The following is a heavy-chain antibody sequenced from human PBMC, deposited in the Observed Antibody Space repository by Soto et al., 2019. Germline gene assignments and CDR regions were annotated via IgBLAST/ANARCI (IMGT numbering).Heavy chain of an antibody. CDR1: GFTFSSYA. Sequence: EVQLLESGGGLVQPGGSLRLSCAASGFTFSSYAMSWVRQAPGKGLEWVSAISGSGASTYYADSVKGRFTISRDNSKNTLYLQMNSLRAEDTAVYYCAKGVKAAAGAGSRFDPWGQGTLVTVSS. CDR3: AKGVKAAAGAGSRFDP. CDR2: ISGSGAST. D-gene: IGHD6-13*01. J-gene: IGHJ5*02. V-gene: IGHV3-23*01.